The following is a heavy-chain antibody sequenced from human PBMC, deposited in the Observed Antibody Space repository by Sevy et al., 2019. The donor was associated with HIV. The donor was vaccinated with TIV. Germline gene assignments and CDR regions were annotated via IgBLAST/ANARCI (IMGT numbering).Heavy chain of an antibody. J-gene: IGHJ3*02. CDR2: INPNSGNT. Sequence: ASVKVSCKASGYTFTSYDINWVRQATGQGREWMGWINPNSGNTGYAQKFQGRVTMTRNTSISTAYMELSSLRSEDTAVYYCARGRGQWRAVAFDIWGQGTMVTVSS. CDR1: GYTFTSYD. CDR3: ARGRGQWRAVAFDI. V-gene: IGHV1-8*01. D-gene: IGHD2-8*01.